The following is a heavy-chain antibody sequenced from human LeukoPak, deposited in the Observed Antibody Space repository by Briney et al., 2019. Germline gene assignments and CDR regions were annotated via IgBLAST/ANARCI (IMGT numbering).Heavy chain of an antibody. CDR1: GFTFSSYS. CDR2: ISSSSSTI. Sequence: GGSLRLSCAASGFTFSSYSMNWVRQAPGKGLEWVSYISSSSSTIYYADSVKGRFTISRDNAKNSLYLQMNSLRAEDTAVYYCAREDWFDPWGQGTLATVSS. J-gene: IGHJ5*02. V-gene: IGHV3-48*01. CDR3: AREDWFDP.